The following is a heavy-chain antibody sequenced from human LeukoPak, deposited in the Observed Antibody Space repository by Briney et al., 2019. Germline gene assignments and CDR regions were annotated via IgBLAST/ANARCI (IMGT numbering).Heavy chain of an antibody. CDR1: GLTFSDYG. J-gene: IGHJ4*02. CDR3: ARDLGSTNYYFDP. D-gene: IGHD3-10*01. V-gene: IGHV3-33*01. CDR2: IWYDGSKE. Sequence: GTSLRLSCAASGLTFSDYGFHWVRQAPAKGLEWVAVIWYDGSKEYYADSVKGRFTMSRDNSMNTLYLQMNSLRTEDTAVYYCARDLGSTNYYFDPWGQGTPVIVSS.